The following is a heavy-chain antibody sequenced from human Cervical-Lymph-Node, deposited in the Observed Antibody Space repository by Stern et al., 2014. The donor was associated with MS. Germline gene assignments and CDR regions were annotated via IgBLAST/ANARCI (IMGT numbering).Heavy chain of an antibody. V-gene: IGHV4-61*02. D-gene: IGHD4-11*01. J-gene: IGHJ5*02. CDR3: AGDHDYSNFGWFDP. CDR2: LFAGGGP. Sequence: QVQLQESGPGLVKPSQTLSLTCTVSGGSISSSNHFWSWIRQPAGKELEWLGRLFAGGGPSYTPSRKSRVTKSGDTPKTQIPRKLGSGTAADTAVYYCAGDHDYSNFGWFDPWGQGILVTVSS. CDR1: GGSISSSNHF.